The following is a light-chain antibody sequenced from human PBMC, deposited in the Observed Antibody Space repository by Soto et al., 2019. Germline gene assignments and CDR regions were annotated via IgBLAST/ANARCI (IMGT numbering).Light chain of an antibody. J-gene: IGKJ1*01. CDR3: QQYNRYSGT. Sequence: ETVLTQSPATLSLSPGESATLSCRASQSVSTYLAWYQQKPGQAPRLLIYDASNRVTGIPARFRGSWYGTAGTITISSLEPDDFEVYYCQQYNRYSGTFGQGTKVDIK. V-gene: IGKV3-11*01. CDR2: DAS. CDR1: QSVSTY.